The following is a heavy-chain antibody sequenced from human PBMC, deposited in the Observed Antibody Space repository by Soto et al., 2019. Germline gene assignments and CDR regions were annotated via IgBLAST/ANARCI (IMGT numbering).Heavy chain of an antibody. CDR1: GGSISSSSYY. J-gene: IGHJ4*02. CDR2: IYYSGST. CDR3: ARQRCSGGSCPFDY. D-gene: IGHD2-15*01. Sequence: QLQLQESGPGLVKPSETLSLTCTVSGGSISSSSYYWGWIRQPPGKGLEWIGSIYYSGSTYYNPSLKGRVTISVDTSKNQFSLKLSSVTAADTAVYYCARQRCSGGSCPFDYWGQGTLVTVSS. V-gene: IGHV4-39*01.